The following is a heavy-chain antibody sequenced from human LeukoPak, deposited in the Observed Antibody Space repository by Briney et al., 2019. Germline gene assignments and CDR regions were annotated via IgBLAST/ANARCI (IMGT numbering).Heavy chain of an antibody. CDR2: IIPIFGTA. Sequence: ASVKVSCKASGGTFSSYAISWVRQAPGQGLEWMGRIIPIFGTANYAQKFQGRVTITTDESTSTAYMELSSLRSEDTAVYYCARDLAMVRGAAYYYMDVWGKGTTVTVSS. V-gene: IGHV1-69*05. D-gene: IGHD3-10*01. CDR1: GGTFSSYA. CDR3: ARDLAMVRGAAYYYMDV. J-gene: IGHJ6*03.